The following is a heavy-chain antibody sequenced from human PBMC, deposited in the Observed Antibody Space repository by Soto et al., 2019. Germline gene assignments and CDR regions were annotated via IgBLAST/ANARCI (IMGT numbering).Heavy chain of an antibody. V-gene: IGHV1-24*01. D-gene: IGHD2-15*01. Sequence: GASVKVSCKVSGYTLTELSMHWVRQAPGKGLEWMGGFDPEDGETIYAQKFQGRVTMTEDTSTDTAYMELSSLRSEDTAVYYCARAEGFQSVVVVAATIIPQDYWGQGTLVTVSS. CDR3: ARAEGFQSVVVVAATIIPQDY. CDR1: GYTLTELS. CDR2: FDPEDGET. J-gene: IGHJ4*02.